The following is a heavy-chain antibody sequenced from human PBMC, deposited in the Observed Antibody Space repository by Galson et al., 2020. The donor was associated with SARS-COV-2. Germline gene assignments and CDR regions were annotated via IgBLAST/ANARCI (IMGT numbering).Heavy chain of an antibody. J-gene: IGHJ2*01. V-gene: IGHV3-21*01. Sequence: GGSLRLSCAASGFTCRDHNMIWVRQAPGKGREWVSSSAGRGAYKYYAEAMKGRVTISRDNAKNSVYLQLNSLRDEDTAVYYCARDKGSGFQMHWYFDLWGRGTLVSVSS. D-gene: IGHD3-22*01. CDR1: GFTCRDHN. CDR2: SAGRGAYK. CDR3: ARDKGSGFQMHWYFDL.